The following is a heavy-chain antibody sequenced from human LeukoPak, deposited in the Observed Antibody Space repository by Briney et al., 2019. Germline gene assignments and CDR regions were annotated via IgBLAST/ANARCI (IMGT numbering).Heavy chain of an antibody. CDR3: ARGTVAARTSIVYYYYGMDV. Sequence: SETLSLTCAVYGGSFSGYYWSWIRQPPGKGLEWIGEINHSGSTNYNPSLKSRVTISVDTSKNQFSLKLSSVTAADTAVYYCARGTVAARTSIVYYYYGMDVWGQGTTVTVSS. D-gene: IGHD2-15*01. CDR2: INHSGST. J-gene: IGHJ6*02. CDR1: GGSFSGYY. V-gene: IGHV4-34*01.